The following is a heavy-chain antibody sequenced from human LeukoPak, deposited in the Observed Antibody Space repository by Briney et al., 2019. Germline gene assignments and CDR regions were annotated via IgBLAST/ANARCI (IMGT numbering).Heavy chain of an antibody. CDR3: ARGPMEYCGGDCYASWFDP. CDR1: GYTFTGYD. V-gene: IGHV1-2*02. D-gene: IGHD2-21*02. J-gene: IGHJ5*02. Sequence: ASVKVSCKASGYTFTGYDMHWVRQAPGQGLEWMGWINPNSGGTNYAQKFQGRVTMTRDTSISTAYMELRRLRSDDTAVYYCARGPMEYCGGDCYASWFDPWGQGTLVTVSS. CDR2: INPNSGGT.